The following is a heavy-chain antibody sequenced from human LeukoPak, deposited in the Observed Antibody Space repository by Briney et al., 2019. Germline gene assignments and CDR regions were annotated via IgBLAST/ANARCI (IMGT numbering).Heavy chain of an antibody. V-gene: IGHV4-39*01. CDR3: ARQRNYDILTGYRRGYGMDV. CDR1: GGSIVSTDYY. CDR2: IYYSGHS. Sequence: PSETLSLTCTVSGGSIVSTDYYWGWIRQPPGKGLQWIGSIYYSGHSYSNPSLKSRVTISVEMSKNQFSLKLSSVTAADTALYYCARQRNYDILTGYRRGYGMDVWGQGTTVTVSS. J-gene: IGHJ6*02. D-gene: IGHD3-9*01.